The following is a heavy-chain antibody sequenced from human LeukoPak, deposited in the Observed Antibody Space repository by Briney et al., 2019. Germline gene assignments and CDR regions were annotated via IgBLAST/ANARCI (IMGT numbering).Heavy chain of an antibody. CDR2: ISYDGSNK. J-gene: IGHJ5*02. Sequence: PGRSLRLSCAASGFTFSSYAMHWVRQAPGKGLEWVAVISYDGSNKYYADSVKGRFTIFRDNSKNTLYLQMNSLRAEDTAVYYCARDNKAKTIFELDPWGQGTLVTVSS. V-gene: IGHV3-30-3*01. CDR1: GFTFSSYA. D-gene: IGHD3-3*01. CDR3: ARDNKAKTIFELDP.